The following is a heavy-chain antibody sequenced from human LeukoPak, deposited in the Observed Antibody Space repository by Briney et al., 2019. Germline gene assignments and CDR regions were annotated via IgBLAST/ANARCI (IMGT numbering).Heavy chain of an antibody. J-gene: IGHJ3*01. Sequence: GGSLRLSCAASGYTFSNAWMSWVRQAPGKGLEWVGRIRSKTDGGTTDYAAPVKGRFTISRDDSKNTLYLQMNSLKTEDTAVYYCTTEGAVVAPNLWGQGTMDTVSS. D-gene: IGHD2-15*01. CDR2: IRSKTDGGTT. CDR1: GYTFSNAW. CDR3: TTEGAVVAPNL. V-gene: IGHV3-15*01.